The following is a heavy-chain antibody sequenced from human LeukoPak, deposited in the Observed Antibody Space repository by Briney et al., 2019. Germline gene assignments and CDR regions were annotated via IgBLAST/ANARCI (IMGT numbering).Heavy chain of an antibody. V-gene: IGHV3-23*01. J-gene: IGHJ4*02. CDR3: ARQPDDFSGWNNGQDFFDY. CDR1: GFTFSSYG. D-gene: IGHD6-19*01. CDR2: IRGRGDTT. Sequence: GGSLRLSCAACGFTFSSYGMSWVRQAPGKGLEWVSGIRGRGDTTYYADSVRGRFTISRDNSKNTLYLQMSSLRADDTAVYYCARQPDDFSGWNNGQDFFDYWGQGTLVTVSS.